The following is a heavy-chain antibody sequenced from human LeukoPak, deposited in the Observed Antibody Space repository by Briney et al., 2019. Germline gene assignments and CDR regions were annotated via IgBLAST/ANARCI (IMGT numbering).Heavy chain of an antibody. V-gene: IGHV1-69*04. Sequence: SVKVSCKASGGTFSSYAISWVRQAPGQGLEWMGRIIPILGTANYAQKFQGRVTITADKSTSTAYMELSSLRSEDTAVYYCARRKSYLIDYWGQGTLVTVSS. J-gene: IGHJ4*02. CDR3: ARRKSYLIDY. CDR2: IIPILGTA. CDR1: GGTFSSYA. D-gene: IGHD2-2*01.